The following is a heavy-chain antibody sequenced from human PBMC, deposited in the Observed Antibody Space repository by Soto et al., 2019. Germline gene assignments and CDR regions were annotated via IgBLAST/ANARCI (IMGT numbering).Heavy chain of an antibody. CDR3: ARHYGDGYDYVDY. V-gene: IGHV4-31*03. CDR1: GGSISTGGYY. J-gene: IGHJ4*02. Sequence: SETLSLTCNVSGGSISTGGYYWSWIRQHPGKGLEWIGNIYYSGSTSYNPSPKSRVTISQDTSKNQFSLKLSSVTAADTAVYYCARHYGDGYDYVDYWGQGTLVTVSS. CDR2: IYYSGST. D-gene: IGHD5-12*01.